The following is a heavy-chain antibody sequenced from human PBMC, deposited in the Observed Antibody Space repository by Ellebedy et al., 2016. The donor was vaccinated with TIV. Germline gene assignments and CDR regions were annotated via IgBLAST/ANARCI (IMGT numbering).Heavy chain of an antibody. CDR2: IGGLDTAT. J-gene: IGHJ4*02. V-gene: IGHV3-23*05. Sequence: GESLKISCAASGFTFSNAWMTWVRQAPGKGLEWISAIGGLDTATYYADSVKGRFTISRDNSKDTLYLQMNSLRAEDTAVYYCARRGRGAVGFDYWGQGTLVTVSS. CDR3: ARRGRGAVGFDY. D-gene: IGHD1-26*01. CDR1: GFTFSNAW.